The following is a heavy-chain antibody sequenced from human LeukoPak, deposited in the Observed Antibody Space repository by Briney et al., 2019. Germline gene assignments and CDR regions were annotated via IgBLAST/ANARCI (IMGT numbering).Heavy chain of an antibody. CDR3: AKLWGIQPTNY. Sequence: GGSLRLSCAASGFTFSTYAMSWVRQAPGKGLEWVSAIGGSGGSTYYADSVKGRFTISRDNSKNTLYLQMDSLRAEDTAVYYCAKLWGIQPTNYWGQGTLVTVSS. J-gene: IGHJ4*02. D-gene: IGHD5-18*01. V-gene: IGHV3-23*01. CDR1: GFTFSTYA. CDR2: IGGSGGST.